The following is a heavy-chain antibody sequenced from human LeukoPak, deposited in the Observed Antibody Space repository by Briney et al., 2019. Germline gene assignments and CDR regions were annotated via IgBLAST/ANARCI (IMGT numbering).Heavy chain of an antibody. D-gene: IGHD6-13*01. V-gene: IGHV4-59*12. CDR1: GGSISSYY. CDR2: IYYSGST. Sequence: PSETLSLTCTVSGGSISSYYWSWIRQPPGKGLEWIGYIYYSGSTNYNPSLKSRVTISVDTSKDQFSLKLSSVTAADTAVYYCARDVSSSWYGVYYYYYMDVWGKGTTVTVSS. J-gene: IGHJ6*03. CDR3: ARDVSSSWYGVYYYYYMDV.